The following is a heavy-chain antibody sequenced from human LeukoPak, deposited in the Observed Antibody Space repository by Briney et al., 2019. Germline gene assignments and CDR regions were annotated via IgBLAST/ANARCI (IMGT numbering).Heavy chain of an antibody. D-gene: IGHD3-9*01. Sequence: PSETLSLTCAVYGGSFSGYYWSWIRQPPGKGREWMGEINHSGSTNYNPSLKSRVTISVDTSKNQFSLKLSSVTAADTAVYYCARERTGISTGYTIDYWGQGTLVTVSS. J-gene: IGHJ4*02. V-gene: IGHV4-34*01. CDR3: ARERTGISTGYTIDY. CDR1: GGSFSGYY. CDR2: INHSGST.